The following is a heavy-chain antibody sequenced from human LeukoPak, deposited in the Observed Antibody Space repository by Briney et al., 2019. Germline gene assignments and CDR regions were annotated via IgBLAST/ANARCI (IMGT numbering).Heavy chain of an antibody. CDR3: ARDSGSYFREGADY. CDR2: IYYSGST. D-gene: IGHD1-26*01. J-gene: IGHJ4*02. Sequence: SETLSLTCTVSGGSISSYYWSWIRQPPGKGLEWIGYIYYSGSTNYNPSLKSRVTISVDTSKNQFSLKLSSVTAADTAVYYCARDSGSYFREGADYWGQGTLVTVSS. V-gene: IGHV4-59*01. CDR1: GGSISSYY.